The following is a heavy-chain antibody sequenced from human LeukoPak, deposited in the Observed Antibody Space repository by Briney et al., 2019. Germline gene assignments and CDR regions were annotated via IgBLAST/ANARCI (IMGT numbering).Heavy chain of an antibody. CDR2: IYYGGST. J-gene: IGHJ4*02. CDR3: ARHGTPYYDILTGYQVSYYFDY. V-gene: IGHV4-39*01. Sequence: SETLSLTCTVSGGSISSSSYYWGWIRQPPGKGLEWIGSIYYGGSTYYNPSLKSRVTISVDTSKNQSSLKLSSVTAADTAVYYCARHGTPYYDILTGYQVSYYFDYWGQGTLVTVSS. D-gene: IGHD3-9*01. CDR1: GGSISSSSYY.